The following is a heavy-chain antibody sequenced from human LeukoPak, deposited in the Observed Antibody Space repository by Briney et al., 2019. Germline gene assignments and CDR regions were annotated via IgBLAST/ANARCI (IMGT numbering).Heavy chain of an antibody. D-gene: IGHD1-26*01. CDR3: ARAPRGELLFDY. V-gene: IGHV4-31*03. Sequence: SETLSLTCTVSGGSISSGGYYWSWIRQHPGKGLEWIGYIYYSGSTYYNPSLKSRVTISVDTSKNQFSLKLSSVTAADTAVYYCARAPRGELLFDYWGQGTLATVSS. CDR2: IYYSGST. CDR1: GGSISSGGYY. J-gene: IGHJ4*02.